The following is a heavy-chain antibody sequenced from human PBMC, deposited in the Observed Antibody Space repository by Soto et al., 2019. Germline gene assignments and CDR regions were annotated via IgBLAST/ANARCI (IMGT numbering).Heavy chain of an antibody. Sequence: QVQLVQSGAEVTEPGDSVRVSCEASGYTFTAYYIHWVRQAPGQGLEWMGWINPKFGDTTYAQDFQGRLTLTRDMSISTVYMDLSRLTSDDTAIYYCARNMDYYYGPGSGNGHGVWGQGTAVNVFS. J-gene: IGHJ6*02. CDR1: GYTFTAYY. D-gene: IGHD3-10*01. CDR2: INPKFGDT. CDR3: ARNMDYYYGPGSGNGHGV. V-gene: IGHV1-2*02.